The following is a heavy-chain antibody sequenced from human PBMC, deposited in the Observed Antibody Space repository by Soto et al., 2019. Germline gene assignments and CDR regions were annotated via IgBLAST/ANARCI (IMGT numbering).Heavy chain of an antibody. D-gene: IGHD6-13*01. CDR3: ARHVGAAAATRLDM. Sequence: XXSLKISCKGSGYTFTDRWIDWVRQMPGKGLEWMGIIYPGDSDTRYSPSFQGQVTISVDKSVSTAYLQWRSLKDSDTAMYYCARHVGAAAATRLDMWGQGTVVTVSS. CDR2: IYPGDSDT. V-gene: IGHV5-51*01. CDR1: GYTFTDRW. J-gene: IGHJ3*02.